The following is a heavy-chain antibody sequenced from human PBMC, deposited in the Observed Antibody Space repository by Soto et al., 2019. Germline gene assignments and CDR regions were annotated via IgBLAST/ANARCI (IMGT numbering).Heavy chain of an antibody. D-gene: IGHD3-9*01. CDR3: ARYRSDGSASFDS. Sequence: GSLRLSCAASGFTFNTYAMTWVRQTPGKGLEWVSFITTRGARTYYADPVRGRFTISTDSSRNTLYLQMNSLRPDDTAVYFCARYRSDGSASFDSWGQGTRVTVSS. J-gene: IGHJ4*02. V-gene: IGHV3-23*01. CDR2: ITTRGART. CDR1: GFTFNTYA.